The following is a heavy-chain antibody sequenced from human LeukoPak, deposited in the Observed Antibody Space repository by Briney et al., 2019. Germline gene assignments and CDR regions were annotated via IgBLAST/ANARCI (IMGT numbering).Heavy chain of an antibody. CDR3: ARDHFGLRSNYFDY. J-gene: IGHJ4*02. D-gene: IGHD5-12*01. CDR1: GFTVSSNY. V-gene: IGHV3-66*02. Sequence: GGSLRLSCAASGFTVSSNYMSWVRQAPGKGLEWVSVIYSGGSTYYADSVKGRFTISRDNSKNTLYLQMNSLRAEDTAVYYCARDHFGLRSNYFDYWGQGTLVTVSS. CDR2: IYSGGST.